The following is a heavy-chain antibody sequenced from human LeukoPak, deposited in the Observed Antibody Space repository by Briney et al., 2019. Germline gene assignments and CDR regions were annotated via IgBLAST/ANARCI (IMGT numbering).Heavy chain of an antibody. V-gene: IGHV4-4*07. J-gene: IGHJ4*02. CDR3: ASTTYDYVISGHYFLDY. CDR1: GGSINSYY. Sequence: SETLSLTCTVSGGSINSYYWSWIRQPAAKGQEWVGRIYTSCTTNYNPSLKSRVTMSVHTCKNHFSLQLRSVTAADTAVYYCASTTYDYVISGHYFLDYWGQGSLVTVSS. D-gene: IGHD3-22*01. CDR2: IYTSCTT.